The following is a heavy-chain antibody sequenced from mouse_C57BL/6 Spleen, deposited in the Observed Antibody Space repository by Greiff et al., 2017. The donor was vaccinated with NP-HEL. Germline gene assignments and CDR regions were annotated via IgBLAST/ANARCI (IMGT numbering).Heavy chain of an antibody. CDR3: ARGEDYDVGAMDY. J-gene: IGHJ4*01. CDR1: GFTFSSYA. Sequence: EVMLVESGGGLVKPGGSLKLSCAASGFTFSSYAMSWVRQTPEKRLEWVATISDGGSYTYYPDNVKGRFTISRDNAKNNLYLQMSHLKSEDTAMYYCARGEDYDVGAMDYWGQGTSVTVSS. V-gene: IGHV5-4*03. CDR2: ISDGGSYT. D-gene: IGHD2-4*01.